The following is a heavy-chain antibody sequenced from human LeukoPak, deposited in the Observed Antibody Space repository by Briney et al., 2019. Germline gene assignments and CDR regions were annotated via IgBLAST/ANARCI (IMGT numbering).Heavy chain of an antibody. J-gene: IGHJ4*02. CDR3: AKGSGYYPEGSDY. CDR2: ISGSGGST. D-gene: IGHD3-22*01. V-gene: IGHV3-23*01. Sequence: GGSLRLSCAASGFTFSSYAMSWVRQAPGKGLEWVSAISGSGGSTYYADFVKGRFTISRDNSKNTLYLQMNSLRAEDTAVYYCAKGSGYYPEGSDYWGQGTLVTVSS. CDR1: GFTFSSYA.